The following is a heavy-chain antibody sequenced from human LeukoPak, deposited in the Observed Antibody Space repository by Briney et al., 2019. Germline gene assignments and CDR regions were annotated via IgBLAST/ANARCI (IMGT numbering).Heavy chain of an antibody. D-gene: IGHD2-15*01. V-gene: IGHV4-34*01. Sequence: SETLSLTCAVYGGSFSGYYWSWIRQPPGKGLEWIGEINHSGSTNYNPSLKSRVTISVDTSKNQFSLKLSSVTAADTAVYYCARRVAVVAATDYWGQGTLVTVSS. J-gene: IGHJ4*02. CDR2: INHSGST. CDR3: ARRVAVVAATDY. CDR1: GGSFSGYY.